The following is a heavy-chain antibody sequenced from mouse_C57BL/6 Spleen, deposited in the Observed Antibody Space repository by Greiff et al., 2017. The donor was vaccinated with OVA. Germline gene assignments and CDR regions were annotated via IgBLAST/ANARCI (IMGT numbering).Heavy chain of an antibody. D-gene: IGHD1-1*01. Sequence: EVKLMESGGGLVKPGGSLKLSCAASGFTFSDYGMHWVRQAPEKGLEWVAYISRGGSTIYYADTVKGRFTISRDNAKNTLFLQMTSLRSEDTAMYYCARRSYGSSWYVDVWGTGTTVTVSS. J-gene: IGHJ1*03. CDR2: ISRGGSTI. V-gene: IGHV5-17*01. CDR1: GFTFSDYG. CDR3: ARRSYGSSWYVDV.